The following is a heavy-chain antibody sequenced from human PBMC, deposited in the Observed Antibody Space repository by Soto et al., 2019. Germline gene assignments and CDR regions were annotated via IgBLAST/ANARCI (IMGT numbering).Heavy chain of an antibody. CDR2: ISGSGGST. Sequence: GGSLRLSCAASGFTFSRYEMNWVRQAPGKGLEWVSAISGSGGSTYYADSVKGRFTISRDNSKNTLYLQMNSLRAEDTAVYYCAKDTYHYYDSSGYYPGYFDYWGQGTLVTVSS. CDR1: GFTFSRYE. J-gene: IGHJ4*02. CDR3: AKDTYHYYDSSGYYPGYFDY. D-gene: IGHD3-22*01. V-gene: IGHV3-23*01.